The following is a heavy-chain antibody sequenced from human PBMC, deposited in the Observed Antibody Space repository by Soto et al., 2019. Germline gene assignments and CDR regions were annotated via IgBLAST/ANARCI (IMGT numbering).Heavy chain of an antibody. J-gene: IGHJ4*02. Sequence: QVQLVESGGGVVQPGRSLRLSCAASGFTFSSYAMHWVRQAPGKGLEWVAVISYDGSNKYYADSVKGRFTISRDNFKNTLYLQMNSLRAEDTAVYYCARDHVAVAGTTLDYWGQGTLVTVSS. CDR1: GFTFSSYA. CDR2: ISYDGSNK. D-gene: IGHD6-19*01. V-gene: IGHV3-30-3*01. CDR3: ARDHVAVAGTTLDY.